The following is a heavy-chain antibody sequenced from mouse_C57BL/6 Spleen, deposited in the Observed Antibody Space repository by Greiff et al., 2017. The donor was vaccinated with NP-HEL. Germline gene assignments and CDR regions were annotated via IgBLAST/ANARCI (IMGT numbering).Heavy chain of an antibody. CDR2: IDPSDSYT. V-gene: IGHV1-69*01. D-gene: IGHD2-3*01. CDR1: GYTFTSYW. Sequence: VQLQQPGAELVMPGASVKLSCKASGYTFTSYWMHWVKQRPGQGLEWIGEIDPSDSYTNYNQKFKGKSTLTVAKSSSTAYMQLSSLTSEDSAVYYCARWKDGYYAYWGQGTLVTVSA. J-gene: IGHJ3*01. CDR3: ARWKDGYYAY.